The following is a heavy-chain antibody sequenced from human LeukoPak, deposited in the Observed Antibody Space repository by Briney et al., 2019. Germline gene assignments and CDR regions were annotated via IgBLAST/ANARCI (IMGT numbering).Heavy chain of an antibody. V-gene: IGHV3-21*01. CDR2: ISSSSSYI. J-gene: IGHJ4*02. Sequence: GGSLRLSCAASGFTFSSYSMNWVRQAPGKGLEWVSSISSSSSYIYYADSVKGRFTISRDNAKNSLYLQMNSLRAEDTAVYYCARDISPPPYCDYWGQGTLVTVSS. CDR1: GFTFSSYS. CDR3: ARDISPPPYCDY.